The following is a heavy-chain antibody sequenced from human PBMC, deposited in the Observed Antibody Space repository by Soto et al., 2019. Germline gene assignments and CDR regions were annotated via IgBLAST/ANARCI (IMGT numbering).Heavy chain of an antibody. CDR3: AKAQPDYATVTTAISY. CDR2: ISYDGSNK. CDR1: GFTFRSYG. D-gene: IGHD4-17*01. J-gene: IGHJ4*02. Sequence: HLGGSLRLSCAASGFTFRSYGMHWVRQAPGKGLEWVAVISYDGSNKYYADSVKGRFTISRDNSKNTLYLQMNSPRAEDTAVYYCAKAQPDYATVTTAISYWGQGTLVTVSS. V-gene: IGHV3-30*18.